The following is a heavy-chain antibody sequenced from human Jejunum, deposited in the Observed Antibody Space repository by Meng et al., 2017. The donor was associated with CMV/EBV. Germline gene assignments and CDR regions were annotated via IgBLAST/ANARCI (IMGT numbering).Heavy chain of an antibody. J-gene: IGHJ5*02. CDR2: IHDCGST. CDR1: GGFISSGGYY. CDR3: ARASYGSGSPLGESWFDP. D-gene: IGHD3-10*01. V-gene: IGHV4-31*03. Sequence: QVKLQESGPGLVKPSQTLSLTCTVSGGFISSGGYYWSWIRQHPGKGLEWIGYIHDCGSTYYNPSLKSRVTISADTSKNQFSLKLSSVTAADTAVYYCARASYGSGSPLGESWFDPWGQGTLVTVSS.